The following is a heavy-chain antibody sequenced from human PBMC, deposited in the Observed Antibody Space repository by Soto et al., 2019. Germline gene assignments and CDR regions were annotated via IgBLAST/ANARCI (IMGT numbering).Heavy chain of an antibody. J-gene: IGHJ5*02. V-gene: IGHV1-69*13. CDR1: GGTLSSYG. D-gene: IGHD3-22*01. CDR3: ARRLYDSSGYPLNWFDP. Sequence: SVKVSRKASGGTLSSYGISLVRQAPGQGLEWMGGIIPIFGTANYAQKFQGRVTITADESTSTAYMELSSLRSEDTAVYYCARRLYDSSGYPLNWFDPWGQGTLVTVSS. CDR2: IIPIFGTA.